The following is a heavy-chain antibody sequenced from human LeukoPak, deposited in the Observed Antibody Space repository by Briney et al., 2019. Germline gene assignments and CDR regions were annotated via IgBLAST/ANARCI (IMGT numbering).Heavy chain of an antibody. J-gene: IGHJ4*02. D-gene: IGHD6-13*01. CDR1: GGSISSSSYY. CDR2: IYYSGST. V-gene: IGHV4-39*07. Sequence: SETLSLTCTVSGGSISSSSYYWGWIRQPPGKGLEWIGSIYYSGSTYYNPSLKSRVTISVDTSKNQFSLKLSSVTAADTAVYYCARIFDPLTPRGQQLDRGDFDYWGQGTLVTVSS. CDR3: ARIFDPLTPRGQQLDRGDFDY.